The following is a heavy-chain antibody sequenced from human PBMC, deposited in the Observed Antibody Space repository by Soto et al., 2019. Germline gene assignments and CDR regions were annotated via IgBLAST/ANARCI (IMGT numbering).Heavy chain of an antibody. D-gene: IGHD3-10*01. CDR3: ARDPLKLLSQDAFDI. V-gene: IGHV3-30-3*01. J-gene: IGHJ3*02. CDR2: ISYDGSNK. Sequence: QVQLVESGGGVVQPGRSLRLSCAASGFTFSSYTMHWVRQAPGKGLEWVAVISYDGSNKYYADSVKGRFTISRDNSKNTLYLQMNSLRAEDTAVYYCARDPLKLLSQDAFDIWGQGTMVTVSS. CDR1: GFTFSSYT.